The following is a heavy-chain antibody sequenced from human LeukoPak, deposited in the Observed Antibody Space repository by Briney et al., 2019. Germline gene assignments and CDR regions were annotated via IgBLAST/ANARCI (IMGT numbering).Heavy chain of an antibody. Sequence: SETLSLTCTVSGGSINAYYWSWIRQAPGKGLEWIGHTYYSGNTNYNPSLKSRVSISIHTSKKKCSPELDSGTAADTAVYFCARVLGLLEWLFDPWGQGILVTVSS. D-gene: IGHD3-3*01. CDR3: ARVLGLLEWLFDP. CDR1: GGSINAYY. CDR2: TYYSGNT. V-gene: IGHV4-59*01. J-gene: IGHJ5*02.